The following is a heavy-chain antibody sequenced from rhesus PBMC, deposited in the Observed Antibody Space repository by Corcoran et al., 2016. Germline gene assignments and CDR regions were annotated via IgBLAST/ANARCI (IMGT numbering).Heavy chain of an antibody. V-gene: IGHV4-173*01. CDR1: GGSISSNY. D-gene: IGHD6-43*01. Sequence: QLQLQESGPGLVKPSETLSLTCAVSGGSISSNYWTWIRQPPGKGLEWIGRISGSGGSTNYNPPLTSRVTISTATSKNQFSLKLTSVTAADTAVYYCVRSAAAARNVLDVWGRGLLVTVSS. CDR2: ISGSGGST. J-gene: IGHJ5-2*02. CDR3: VRSAAAARNVLDV.